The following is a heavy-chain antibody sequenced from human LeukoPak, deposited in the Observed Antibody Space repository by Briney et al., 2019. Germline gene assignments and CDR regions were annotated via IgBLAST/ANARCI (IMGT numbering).Heavy chain of an antibody. V-gene: IGHV3-53*04. Sequence: GGSLKLSCKASGFAFSSVYMNWVGQAPGKGLEWVSAPYSVSTTYYADSVKGRFTISRHDSKNMLYLQMNSLGPDDTAIYFCGGRGGGSSSSWVFGLDVWGQGITVTVSS. CDR2: PYSVSTT. J-gene: IGHJ6*02. CDR1: GFAFSSVY. CDR3: GGRGGGSSSSWVFGLDV. D-gene: IGHD6-6*01.